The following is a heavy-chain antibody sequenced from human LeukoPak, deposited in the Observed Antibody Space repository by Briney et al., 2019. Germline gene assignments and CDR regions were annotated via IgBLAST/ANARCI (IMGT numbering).Heavy chain of an antibody. V-gene: IGHV1-2*02. CDR2: INPNSADT. Sequence: SVKVSCKVSGYTLTELSMHWVRQAPGQGLEWMGWINPNSADTSYAQKFRGRVIMTRDTSINTAYVVLSGLKSDDTAVYYCARPLTGTSWYYFDYWGQGTLVTVSS. D-gene: IGHD1-7*01. CDR3: ARPLTGTSWYYFDY. CDR1: GYTLTELS. J-gene: IGHJ4*02.